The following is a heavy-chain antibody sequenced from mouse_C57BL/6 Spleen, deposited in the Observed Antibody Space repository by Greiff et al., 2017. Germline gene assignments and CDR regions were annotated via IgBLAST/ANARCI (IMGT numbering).Heavy chain of an antibody. CDR3: AREYDYDDFYAMDY. CDR1: GYTFTSYW. Sequence: QVQLQQSGAELVKPGASVTLSCKASGYTFTSYWMHWVKQRPGQGLEWIGTINPGSGNTTYNQKFKDKATLTADKSSSTAYMQLSSLTYEDSAVYYSAREYDYDDFYAMDYWGQGTSVTVSS. CDR2: INPGSGNT. J-gene: IGHJ4*01. V-gene: IGHV1-7*01. D-gene: IGHD2-4*01.